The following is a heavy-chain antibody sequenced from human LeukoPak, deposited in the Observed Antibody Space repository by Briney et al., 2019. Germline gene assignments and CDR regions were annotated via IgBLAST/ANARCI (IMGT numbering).Heavy chain of an antibody. D-gene: IGHD4-17*01. CDR1: GGSICSYY. CDR2: IYYSGST. Sequence: SETLSLTCTVSGGSICSYYWSWIPQPPGKGLEWIGYIYYSGSTNYNPSLKSRVTISVDTSKNQFSLKLSAVTAADTAVYYCARGRRYGDFDYWGQGTLVTVSS. V-gene: IGHV4-59*01. J-gene: IGHJ4*02. CDR3: ARGRRYGDFDY.